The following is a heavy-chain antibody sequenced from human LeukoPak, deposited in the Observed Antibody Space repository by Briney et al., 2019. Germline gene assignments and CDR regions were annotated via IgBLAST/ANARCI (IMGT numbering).Heavy chain of an antibody. J-gene: IGHJ4*02. V-gene: IGHV1-18*01. D-gene: IGHD3-9*01. Sequence: EASVKVSCKASGGTFSSYAISWVRQAPGQGLAWMGWISAYNGNTNYAQKLQGRVTMTTDTSTSTAYMELRSLRSDDTAVYYCAGGIYDILTGYPEYFDYWGQGTLATVSS. CDR2: ISAYNGNT. CDR1: GGTFSSYA. CDR3: AGGIYDILTGYPEYFDY.